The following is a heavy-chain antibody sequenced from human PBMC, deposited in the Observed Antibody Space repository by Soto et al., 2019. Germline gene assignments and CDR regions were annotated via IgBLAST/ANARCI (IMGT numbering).Heavy chain of an antibody. Sequence: GGSLRLSCAASGFTFSGYSMNWVRQAPGKGLEWVSYIASTSWNIYYADTVKGRFTISRDNAKNSLYLQMNSLSDEDTAVYYCARGPSAAAPLSDWYFDLWGRGTLVTVS. V-gene: IGHV3-48*02. D-gene: IGHD2-2*01. J-gene: IGHJ2*01. CDR1: GFTFSGYS. CDR3: ARGPSAAAPLSDWYFDL. CDR2: IASTSWNI.